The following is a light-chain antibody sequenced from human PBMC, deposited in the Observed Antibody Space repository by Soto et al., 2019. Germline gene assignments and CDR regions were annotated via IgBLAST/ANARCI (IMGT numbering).Light chain of an antibody. V-gene: IGLV2-11*01. J-gene: IGLJ2*01. Sequence: QSALTQPRSVSGSPGQSVTISCTGTSIDVGGYNYVSWYQQHPGKAPKLMIYDVTKRPSGVPDRFSGSKSGNTASLTISGLQAEDEADYYCCSYTSSSTRVFGGGTKLTVL. CDR2: DVT. CDR3: CSYTSSSTRV. CDR1: SIDVGGYNY.